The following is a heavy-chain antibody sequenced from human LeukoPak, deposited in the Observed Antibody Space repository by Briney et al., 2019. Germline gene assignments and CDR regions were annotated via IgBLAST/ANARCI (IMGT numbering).Heavy chain of an antibody. Sequence: SETLSLTCTVSGGSISSYYWSWLRQPAGKGLEWIGHIYTSGSTNYNPSLKSRVTISVDTSKNQFSLKLSSVTAADTAVYYCAREGSSWYHYFDYWGQGTLVTVSS. CDR1: GGSISSYY. J-gene: IGHJ4*02. CDR2: IYTSGST. CDR3: AREGSSWYHYFDY. D-gene: IGHD6-13*01. V-gene: IGHV4-4*07.